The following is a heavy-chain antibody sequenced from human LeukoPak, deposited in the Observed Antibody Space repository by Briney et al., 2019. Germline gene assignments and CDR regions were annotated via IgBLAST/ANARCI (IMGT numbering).Heavy chain of an antibody. V-gene: IGHV4-30-2*01. CDR3: ARGDFTIFGVVTAFDY. J-gene: IGHJ4*02. CDR1: GGSINSGGYS. D-gene: IGHD3-3*01. Sequence: SETLSLTCAVSGGSINSGGYSWTWIRQPPGKGLEWIVYIYHSGSTYYNPSLKSRVTISVDRSKNQFSLKLSSVTAADTAVYYCARGDFTIFGVVTAFDYWGQGTLVTVSS. CDR2: IYHSGST.